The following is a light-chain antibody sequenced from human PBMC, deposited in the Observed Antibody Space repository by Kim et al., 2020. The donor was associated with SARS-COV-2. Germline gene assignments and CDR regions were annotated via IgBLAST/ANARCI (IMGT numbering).Light chain of an antibody. Sequence: APGERPTLSCRASQRISSVYFAWYQQKPGQAPRLLIYGASIRATGIPDRFSGSGSGTDFTLTISRLESEDFAVYYCHQYGSSPQTFGQGTKVDIK. CDR1: QRISSVY. CDR3: HQYGSSPQT. J-gene: IGKJ1*01. V-gene: IGKV3-20*01. CDR2: GAS.